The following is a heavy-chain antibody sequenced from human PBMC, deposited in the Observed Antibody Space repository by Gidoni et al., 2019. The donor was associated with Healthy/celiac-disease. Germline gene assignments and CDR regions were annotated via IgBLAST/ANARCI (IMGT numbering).Heavy chain of an antibody. CDR1: GGSISSYY. J-gene: IGHJ4*02. V-gene: IGHV4-59*01. D-gene: IGHD1-26*01. CDR2: IYYSGST. CDR3: ARMGLSIPEYPLLFDY. Sequence: QVQLQESGPGLVKPSETLSLTCTVSGGSISSYYWSWIRQPPGKGLEWIGYIYYSGSTNYNPSLKSRVTISVDTSKNQFSLKLSSVTAADTAVYYCARMGLSIPEYPLLFDYWGQGTLVTVSS.